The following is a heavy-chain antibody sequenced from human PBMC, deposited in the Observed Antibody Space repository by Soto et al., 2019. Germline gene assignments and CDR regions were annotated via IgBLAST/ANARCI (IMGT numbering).Heavy chain of an antibody. Sequence: ASVKVSCKASGSTFSSYAISWVRQAPGQGLEWMGGIIPIFGTANYVQKFQGRVTITADESTSTAYMELSSLRSEDTAVYYCARRTVLLNFDPWGQGTLVTVSS. CDR2: IIPIFGTA. V-gene: IGHV1-69*13. CDR3: ARRTVLLNFDP. D-gene: IGHD3-10*01. CDR1: GSTFSSYA. J-gene: IGHJ5*02.